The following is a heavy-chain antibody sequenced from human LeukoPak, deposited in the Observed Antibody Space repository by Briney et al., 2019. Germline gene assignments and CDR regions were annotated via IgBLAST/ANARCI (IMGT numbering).Heavy chain of an antibody. V-gene: IGHV3-21*01. D-gene: IGHD3-22*01. J-gene: IGHJ6*03. CDR2: ISSSSSYI. CDR3: ARGYYYDSSGYFFYYYYYMDV. CDR1: GFTFSSYS. Sequence: GGSLRLSCAASGFTFSSYSMNWVRQAPGKGLEWVSSISSSSSYIYYADSVKGRFTISRDNAKNSLYLQMNSLRAEDTAVYYCARGYYYDSSGYFFYYYYYMDVWGKGTTVTVSS.